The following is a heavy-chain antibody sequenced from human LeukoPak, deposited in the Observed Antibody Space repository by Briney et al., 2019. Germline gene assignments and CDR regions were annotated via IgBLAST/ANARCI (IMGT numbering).Heavy chain of an antibody. CDR3: AKNQNWYFDY. CDR2: ISVSGGTT. CDR1: GFTFSTYA. D-gene: IGHD1-1*01. J-gene: IGHJ4*02. V-gene: IGHV3-23*01. Sequence: PGGSLRLSCAASGFTFSTYAMGWVRQAPGKGLEWVSSISVSGGTTYYADSVKGRFTISRDNPKSTLYLQMNFLRAEDTAVYYCAKNQNWYFDYWGQGTLVSVFS.